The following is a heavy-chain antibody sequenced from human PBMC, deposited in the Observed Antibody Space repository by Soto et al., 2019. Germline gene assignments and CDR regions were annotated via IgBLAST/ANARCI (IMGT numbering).Heavy chain of an antibody. J-gene: IGHJ2*01. D-gene: IGHD2-15*01. CDR1: GYTFTNYA. CDR2: ISASTRNT. Sequence: VPLVQSGAEVKKPGASVKVSCQASGYTFTNYAISWVRQAPGQGLEWMGWISASTRNTDQAQNFQGRVTMTIDTSTNTANMELRSLRSDDTAVYYCARCYCSVGSCYACWHFDLWGRGTLVTVSS. CDR3: ARCYCSVGSCYACWHFDL. V-gene: IGHV1-18*01.